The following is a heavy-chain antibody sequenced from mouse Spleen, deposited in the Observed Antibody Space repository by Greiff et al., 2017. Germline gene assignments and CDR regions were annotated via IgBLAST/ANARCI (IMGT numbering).Heavy chain of an antibody. CDR3: AREGRSRGYFDV. V-gene: IGHV3-6*01. CDR2: ISYDGSN. CDR1: GYSITSGYY. J-gene: IGHJ1*03. Sequence: EVQLQESGPGLVKPSQSLSLTCSVTGYSITSGYYWNWIRQFPGNKLEWMGYISYDGSNNYNPSLKNRISITRDTSKNQFFLKLNSVTTEDTATYYCAREGRSRGYFDVWGTGTTVTVSS.